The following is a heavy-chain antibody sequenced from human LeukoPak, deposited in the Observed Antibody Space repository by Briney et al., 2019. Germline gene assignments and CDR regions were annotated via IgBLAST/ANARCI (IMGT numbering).Heavy chain of an antibody. D-gene: IGHD5-12*01. CDR2: IYYSGST. Sequence: SETLSLTCTVSGGSISSYYWSWIRKPPGKGLEWIGYIYYSGSTNYNPSLKSRVTISVDTSKNQFSLKLSSVTAADTAVYYCARHGCSGYDCAWFDPWGQGTLVTVSS. V-gene: IGHV4-59*08. CDR3: ARHGCSGYDCAWFDP. J-gene: IGHJ5*02. CDR1: GGSISSYY.